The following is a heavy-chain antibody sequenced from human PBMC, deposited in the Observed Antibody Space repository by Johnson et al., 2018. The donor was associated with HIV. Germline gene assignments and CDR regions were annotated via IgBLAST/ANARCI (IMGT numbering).Heavy chain of an antibody. CDR1: GFSFSRYW. CDR2: IKQDGNEK. Sequence: VQLVESGGGLVQPGGSLRLSCVASGFSFSRYWMTWVRQAPGKGLEWVASIKQDGNEKYYGDSVKGRFTISRDNAKNSVDLQMNSLRAEDTAVYYCAKYVEYCTGGVCPYDAFDIWGQGTIVTVSS. D-gene: IGHD2-8*02. V-gene: IGHV3-7*05. CDR3: AKYVEYCTGGVCPYDAFDI. J-gene: IGHJ3*02.